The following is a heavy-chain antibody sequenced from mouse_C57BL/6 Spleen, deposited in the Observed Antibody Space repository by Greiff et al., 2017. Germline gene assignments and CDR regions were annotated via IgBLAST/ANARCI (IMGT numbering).Heavy chain of an antibody. CDR2: INYDGSST. J-gene: IGHJ1*03. Sequence: EVQVVESEGGLVQPGSSMKLSCTASGFTFSDYYMAWVRQVPEKGLEWVANINYDGSSTYYLDSLKSRFIISRDNAKNILYLQMSSLKSEDTATYYCARGSNYPYWYFDVWGTGTTVTVSS. V-gene: IGHV5-16*01. CDR1: GFTFSDYY. D-gene: IGHD2-5*01. CDR3: ARGSNYPYWYFDV.